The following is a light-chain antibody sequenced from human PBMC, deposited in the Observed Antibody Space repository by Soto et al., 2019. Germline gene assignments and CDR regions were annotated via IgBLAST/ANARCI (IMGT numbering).Light chain of an antibody. V-gene: IGLV2-8*01. J-gene: IGLJ2*01. Sequence: QSALTQPPSASGSPGQSVTISCAGTSSDVGGYNYVSWYQQYPGKVPKLMIYEVSERPSGVPDRFSGSKSGNTAFLTVSGLQAEAEADYYCSSYTSIITVVFGGGTKLTVL. CDR2: EVS. CDR3: SSYTSIITVV. CDR1: SSDVGGYNY.